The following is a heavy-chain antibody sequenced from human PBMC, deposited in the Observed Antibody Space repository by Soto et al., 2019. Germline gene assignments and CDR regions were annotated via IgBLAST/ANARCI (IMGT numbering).Heavy chain of an antibody. Sequence: QVQLQESGPGLVKPSETLSLTCTVSGGPINSYYWSWIRQPPGKGLEWIGQIYYTGSTNYNPSLKGRVTISVDRSKNQFSLRLSSVTAADTAVYYCAIAKTTLYNWFDPWGQGTLVTVSS. CDR1: GGPINSYY. CDR3: AIAKTTLYNWFDP. CDR2: IYYTGST. V-gene: IGHV4-59*08. J-gene: IGHJ5*02. D-gene: IGHD1-7*01.